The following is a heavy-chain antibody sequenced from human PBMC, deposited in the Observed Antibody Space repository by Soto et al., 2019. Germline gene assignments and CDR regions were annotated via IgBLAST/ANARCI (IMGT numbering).Heavy chain of an antibody. CDR3: ATEVCVYYDCWSGYSDY. CDR1: GFTFSSYW. J-gene: IGHJ4*02. Sequence: EVQLVESGGGLVQPGGSLRLSCAASGFTFSSYWMSWVRQAPGKGLEWVANIKEDGSDMYYVDSVKGRFTISRDNAKNSLYLKMNSLRADDTAEYYCATEVCVYYDCWSGYSDYCGQGTLVTVSS. CDR2: IKEDGSDM. V-gene: IGHV3-7*01. D-gene: IGHD3-3*01.